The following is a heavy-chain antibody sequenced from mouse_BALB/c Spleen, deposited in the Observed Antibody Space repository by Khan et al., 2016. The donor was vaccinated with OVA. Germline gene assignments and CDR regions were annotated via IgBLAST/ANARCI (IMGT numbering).Heavy chain of an antibody. V-gene: IGHV1-63*02. Sequence: QVRLQQSGAELVRPGTSVKMSCKAAGYTFTKYWIGWVKQRPGHGLEWIGDIYPGNANTNYNEKFKGKATLTADTSSSTAYMHLNSLTSEDSAIYYRARPYYYGSTYDTMDAWGQGTSVTVSS. CDR3: ARPYYYGSTYDTMDA. D-gene: IGHD1-1*01. CDR1: GYTFTKYW. CDR2: IYPGNANT. J-gene: IGHJ4*01.